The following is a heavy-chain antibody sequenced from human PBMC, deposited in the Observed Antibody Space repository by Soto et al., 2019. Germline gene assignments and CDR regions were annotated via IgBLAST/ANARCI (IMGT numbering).Heavy chain of an antibody. V-gene: IGHV4-34*01. Sequence: SETLSLTCAVYGGSFSGYYWSWIRQPPGKGLEWIGEINHSGSTNYNPSLKSRVTISVDTSKNQFSLKLSSVTAADTAVYYCARGRGYSGYDSYYMDVWGKGTTVTVSS. CDR3: ARGRGYSGYDSYYMDV. CDR2: INHSGST. CDR1: GGSFSGYY. J-gene: IGHJ6*03. D-gene: IGHD5-12*01.